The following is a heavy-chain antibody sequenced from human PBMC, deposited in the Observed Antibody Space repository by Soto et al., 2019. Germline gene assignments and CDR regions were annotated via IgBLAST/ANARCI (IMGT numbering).Heavy chain of an antibody. CDR2: IYYSGST. D-gene: IGHD3-9*01. V-gene: IGHV4-31*03. CDR1: GASISSISNHY. CDR3: AREPTYYDILTGYPSRGYFDY. Sequence: SETLSLTCTVSGASISSISNHYWSWIRQHPGKDLEWIGYIYYSGSTYYNPSLKSRVTISVDTSKNQFSLKLSSVTAADTAVYYCAREPTYYDILTGYPSRGYFDYWGQGTLVTVSS. J-gene: IGHJ4*02.